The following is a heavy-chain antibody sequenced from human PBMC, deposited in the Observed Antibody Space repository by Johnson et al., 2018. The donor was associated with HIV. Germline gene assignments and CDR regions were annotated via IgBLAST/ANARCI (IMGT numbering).Heavy chain of an antibody. Sequence: QVQLVESGGGLVKPGGSLKLSCAASGFTFSDYYMSWIRQAPGKGLEWVSYISSSGSTIYHADSVKGRFTISRDNAKNSLYLQMNSLRAEDTAVYYCAKCPSVSTCDAFDIWGQGTMVTVSS. CDR1: GFTFSDYY. CDR3: AKCPSVSTCDAFDI. V-gene: IGHV3-11*04. J-gene: IGHJ3*02. CDR2: ISSSGSTI. D-gene: IGHD6-13*01.